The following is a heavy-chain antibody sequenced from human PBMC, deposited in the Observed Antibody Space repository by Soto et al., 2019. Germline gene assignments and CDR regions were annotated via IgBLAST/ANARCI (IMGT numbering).Heavy chain of an antibody. CDR3: ARHKDTSSRYLLPDF. CDR2: IYYSGNA. D-gene: IGHD6-13*01. V-gene: IGHV4-39*01. J-gene: IGHJ4*02. CDR1: GGSISSGSYY. Sequence: QLQLQESGPGLVKPSETLSLTCTVSGGSISSGSYYWGWVRQPPGKWLEWIGSIYYSGNAYYNPSLKSRVAVSVDTSKNLFSLKVTSVTATDTAVYYCARHKDTSSRYLLPDFWGQGTLVTVSS.